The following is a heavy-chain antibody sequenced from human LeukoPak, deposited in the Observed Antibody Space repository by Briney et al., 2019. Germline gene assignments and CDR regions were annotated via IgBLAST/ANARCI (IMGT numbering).Heavy chain of an antibody. CDR1: GFTVSDYY. CDR2: ISSSSSYT. Sequence: PGGSLRPSCAAPGFTVSDYYMSWIRQAPGKGLEWVSYISSSSSYTNYADSVKGRFTISRDNAKNSLYLQMNSLRAEDTAVYYCARAGGGNYYDSSGGGDWGQGTLVTVSS. D-gene: IGHD3-22*01. CDR3: ARAGGGNYYDSSGGGD. J-gene: IGHJ4*02. V-gene: IGHV3-11*05.